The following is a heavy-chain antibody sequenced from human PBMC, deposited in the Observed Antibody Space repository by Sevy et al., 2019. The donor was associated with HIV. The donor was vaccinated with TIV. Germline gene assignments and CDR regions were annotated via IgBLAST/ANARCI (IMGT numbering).Heavy chain of an antibody. CDR2: INSDGSST. D-gene: IGHD2-21*02. J-gene: IGHJ4*02. CDR1: GFTFSSYW. CDR3: ARAGDCGGDCYFDY. V-gene: IGHV3-74*01. Sequence: GGSLRLSCAASGFTFSSYWMHWVRQAPGKGLVWVSRINSDGSSTSYADSVKGRFTISGDNAKNTLYRQMNSLRAEDTAVYYCARAGDCGGDCYFDYWGQGTLVTVSS.